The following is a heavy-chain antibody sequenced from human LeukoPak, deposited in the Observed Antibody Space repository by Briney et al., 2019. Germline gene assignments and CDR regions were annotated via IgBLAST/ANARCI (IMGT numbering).Heavy chain of an antibody. Sequence: GGSLRLSCAASGFTFSSYWMHWVRQAPGKGLVWVSRINSDGSSTSYADSVKGRFTISRDNSRDTLYLQMNSLRAEDTAVYYCAKGYYDYVWGSYCFDYWGQGTLVTVSS. D-gene: IGHD3-16*01. J-gene: IGHJ4*02. CDR3: AKGYYDYVWGSYCFDY. CDR2: INSDGSST. CDR1: GFTFSSYW. V-gene: IGHV3-74*01.